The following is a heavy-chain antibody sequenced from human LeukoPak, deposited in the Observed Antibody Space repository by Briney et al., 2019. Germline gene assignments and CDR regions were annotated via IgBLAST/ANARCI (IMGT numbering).Heavy chain of an antibody. CDR3: ARAGRGSYNYYYYMDV. CDR2: IYPGDSDN. D-gene: IGHD1-26*01. J-gene: IGHJ6*03. CDR1: GYSFTNYW. Sequence: GESLKISCKGSGYSFTNYWIAWVRQMPGKGLEWMGIIYPGDSDNRYSPSFQGQVTISADRSISTAYLQWSSLKASDTAMYYCARAGRGSYNYYYYMDVWGKGTTVTVSS. V-gene: IGHV5-51*01.